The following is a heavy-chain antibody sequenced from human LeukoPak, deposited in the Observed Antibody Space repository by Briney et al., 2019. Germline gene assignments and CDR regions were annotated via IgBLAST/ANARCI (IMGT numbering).Heavy chain of an antibody. V-gene: IGHV1-69*01. CDR3: AREVRDTAMVAPLNWFDP. J-gene: IGHJ5*02. CDR1: GGTFSSYA. CDR2: IIPIFGTA. Sequence: SVKVSCKASGGTFSSYAISWVRQAPGQGLEWMGGIIPIFGTANYAQRFQGRVTITADESTSTASMELSSLRSEDTAVYYCAREVRDTAMVAPLNWFDPWGQGTLVTVSS. D-gene: IGHD5-18*01.